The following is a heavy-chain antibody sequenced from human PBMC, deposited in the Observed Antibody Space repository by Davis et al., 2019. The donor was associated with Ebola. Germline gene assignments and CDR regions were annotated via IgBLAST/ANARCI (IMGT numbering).Heavy chain of an antibody. CDR3: ARLGGYEGFDY. CDR1: GGSISSYY. D-gene: IGHD5-12*01. J-gene: IGHJ4*02. Sequence: SETLSLTCPVSGGSISSYYWTWIRQPPGKGLGWTGYIYYSGSTNYNPSLKSRVTITVDTSKNQFSLKLSSVTAADTAVYHCARLGGYEGFDYWGQGTLVTVSS. V-gene: IGHV4-59*01. CDR2: IYYSGST.